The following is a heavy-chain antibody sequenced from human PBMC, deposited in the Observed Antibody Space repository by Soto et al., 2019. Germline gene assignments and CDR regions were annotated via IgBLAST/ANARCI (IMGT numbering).Heavy chain of an antibody. V-gene: IGHV3-30*04. Sequence: QVQLVESGGGVVQPGRSLRLSYAASGFTFSSYVMHWVRQAPGKGLEWVAVISHDGNDKYYADSVKGRFTISRDNSKNTLFLQMNSLRADDTAVYYCARDPNSVLTGGFFDIWGQGTMVTVSS. D-gene: IGHD3-16*01. J-gene: IGHJ3*02. CDR2: ISHDGNDK. CDR1: GFTFSSYV. CDR3: ARDPNSVLTGGFFDI.